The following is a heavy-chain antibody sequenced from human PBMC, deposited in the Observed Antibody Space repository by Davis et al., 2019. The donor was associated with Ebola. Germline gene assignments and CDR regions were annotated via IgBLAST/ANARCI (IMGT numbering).Heavy chain of an antibody. V-gene: IGHV1-2*04. CDR3: ARVRGAGILGYRRFDP. J-gene: IGHJ5*02. CDR1: GYTFTGYY. CDR2: INPNSGGT. D-gene: IGHD2-2*03. Sequence: ASVKVSCKASGYTFTGYYMHWVRQAPGQGLEWMGWINPNSGGTNYAQKFQGWVTMTRDTSISTAYMELSRLRSDDTAVYYCARVRGAGILGYRRFDPWGQGTLVTVSS.